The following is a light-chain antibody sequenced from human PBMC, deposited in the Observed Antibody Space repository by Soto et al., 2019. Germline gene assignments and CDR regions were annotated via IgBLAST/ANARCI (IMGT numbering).Light chain of an antibody. CDR2: DAS. CDR3: KQYSSSRT. V-gene: IGKV3-20*01. CDR1: QSVISTY. J-gene: IGKJ1*01. Sequence: EIVLTQSPDTLSLSPGERATLSCRASQSVISTYLAWYQQKPGQAPRLLMYDASSRATGIPDRFSGSGSGTDFTLTISRLEPEDFAVYYCKQYSSSRTCGQGTKGDIK.